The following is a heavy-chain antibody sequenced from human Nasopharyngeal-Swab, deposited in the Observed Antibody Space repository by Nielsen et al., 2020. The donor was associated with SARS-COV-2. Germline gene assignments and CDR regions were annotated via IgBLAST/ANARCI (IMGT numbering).Heavy chain of an antibody. CDR1: GFTFSSYG. V-gene: IGHV3-30*03. Sequence: LSLTCAASGFTFSSYGMHWVRQAPRKGLEWVAVISYDVSNKYYADSVKGRFTISRDNSKNTLYLQMNSLRAEDTAVYYCARVPSLYYYDSSGYYVWGQGTLGTVSS. D-gene: IGHD3-22*01. CDR2: ISYDVSNK. CDR3: ARVPSLYYYDSSGYYV. J-gene: IGHJ4*02.